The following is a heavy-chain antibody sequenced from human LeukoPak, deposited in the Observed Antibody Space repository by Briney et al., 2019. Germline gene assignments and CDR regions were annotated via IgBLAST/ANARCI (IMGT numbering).Heavy chain of an antibody. CDR2: INAGNGNT. CDR3: ARAFGVLGGLNWFDP. Sequence: ASVKVSCKASGYTFTSYAMHWVRQAPGQRLEWMGWINAGNGNTKYSQKFQGRVTITRDTSASTAYMELSSLRSDDTAVYYCARAFGVLGGLNWFDPWGQGTLVTVPS. CDR1: GYTFTSYA. D-gene: IGHD3-10*01. J-gene: IGHJ5*02. V-gene: IGHV1-3*01.